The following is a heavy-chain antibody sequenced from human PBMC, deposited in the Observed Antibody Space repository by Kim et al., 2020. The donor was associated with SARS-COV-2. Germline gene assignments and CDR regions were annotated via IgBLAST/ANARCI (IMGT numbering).Heavy chain of an antibody. J-gene: IGHJ4*02. V-gene: IGHV3-33*05. CDR2: ISYDGSNK. Sequence: GGSLRLSCAASGFTFSSYGMHWVRQAPGKGLEWVAVISYDGSNKYYADSVKGRFTISRDNSKNTLYLQMNSLRAEDTAVYYCARDGPIMRLRLGELWSSFDYWGQGTLVTVSS. D-gene: IGHD3-16*01. CDR1: GFTFSSYG. CDR3: ARDGPIMRLRLGELWSSFDY.